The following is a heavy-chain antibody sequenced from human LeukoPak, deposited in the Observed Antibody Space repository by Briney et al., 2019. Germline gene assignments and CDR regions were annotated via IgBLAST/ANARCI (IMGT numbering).Heavy chain of an antibody. CDR1: GFTFSNYW. J-gene: IGHJ3*01. V-gene: IGHV3-7*01. CDR2: IQHDGSDQ. D-gene: IGHD3-16*01. CDR3: ARSFLMSLGELLSGGFDV. Sequence: GGSLRLSCAASGFTFSNYWMSWLHQAPGKGLEWVANIQHDGSDQYYEDSVKGRFTISRDNAKDSLFLQMNSLRVEDTAVYFCARSFLMSLGELLSGGFDVWGQGAMVTVSS.